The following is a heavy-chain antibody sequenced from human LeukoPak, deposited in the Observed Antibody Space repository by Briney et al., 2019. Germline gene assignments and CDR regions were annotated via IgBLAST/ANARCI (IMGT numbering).Heavy chain of an antibody. J-gene: IGHJ6*03. Sequence: GGSLGLSCAASGFTFSLYSMNWVRQAPGKGLGWVSYISSRSRTIYYADSVKGRFTISRDNAKNSLYLQMNSLRAEDTAVYYCARDRASLWDPMDVWGKGTTVTISS. CDR3: ARDRASLWDPMDV. D-gene: IGHD3-16*01. CDR1: GFTFSLYS. CDR2: ISSRSRTI. V-gene: IGHV3-48*01.